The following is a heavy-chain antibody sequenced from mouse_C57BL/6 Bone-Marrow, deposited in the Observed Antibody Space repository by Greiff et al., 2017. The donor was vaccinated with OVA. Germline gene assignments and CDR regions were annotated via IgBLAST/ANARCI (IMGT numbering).Heavy chain of an antibody. D-gene: IGHD2-5*01. CDR1: GYTFTDYE. CDR3: TRDCSNYCAVDY. CDR2: IDPETGGT. Sequence: VQLQESGAELVRPGASVTLSCKASGYTFTDYEMHWVKQTPVHGLEWIGAIDPETGGTAYNQKFTGKAILTADKSSSTAYMELRSLTSEASAVYYSTRDCSNYCAVDYWGQGTAVTVSS. J-gene: IGHJ4*01. V-gene: IGHV1-15*01.